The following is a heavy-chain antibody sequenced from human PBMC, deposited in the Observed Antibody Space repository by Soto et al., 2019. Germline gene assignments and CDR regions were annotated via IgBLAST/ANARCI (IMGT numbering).Heavy chain of an antibody. CDR1: GFICSSYD. V-gene: IGHV3-23*01. J-gene: IGHJ3*02. D-gene: IGHD2-8*02. Sequence: GGSLRLACGVSGFICSSYDMSWVRQAPGKGLEWVSTILVGGSTHYEDSVKGRFTISRDTSKNTVYLQMNSLTAGDTAMYYCAKATATGGGAFEIYGQGTMVTVSS. CDR2: ILVGGST. CDR3: AKATATGGGAFEI.